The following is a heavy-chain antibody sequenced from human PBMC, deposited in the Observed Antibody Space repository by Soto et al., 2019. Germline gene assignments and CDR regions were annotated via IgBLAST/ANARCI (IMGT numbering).Heavy chain of an antibody. Sequence: GGSLRLSCAASGFTFSSYAMSWVRQAPGKGLEWVSAISGSGGSTYYADSVKGRFTISRDNSKNTLYLQMNSLRAEDTAVYYCAKADYDILTGSYAEYFQHWGQGTLVTVSS. CDR3: AKADYDILTGSYAEYFQH. D-gene: IGHD3-9*01. CDR1: GFTFSSYA. J-gene: IGHJ1*01. CDR2: ISGSGGST. V-gene: IGHV3-23*01.